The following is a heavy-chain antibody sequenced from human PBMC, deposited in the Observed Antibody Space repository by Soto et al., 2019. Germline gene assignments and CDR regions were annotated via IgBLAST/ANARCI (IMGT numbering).Heavy chain of an antibody. V-gene: IGHV3-72*01. CDR2: IRKKANSYTT. D-gene: IGHD3-22*01. Sequence: EVQLVESGGGLVQPGGSLRLSCAASGFTFSDHYMDWVRQAPGKGLEWVARIRKKANSYTTQYAASVKGRFTISRDDSENSLSLQINSLNTEDTAVYYCARGTGYSRVHHYFSSWGHGTLFTVSS. J-gene: IGHJ3*01. CDR1: GFTFSDHY. CDR3: ARGTGYSRVHHYFSS.